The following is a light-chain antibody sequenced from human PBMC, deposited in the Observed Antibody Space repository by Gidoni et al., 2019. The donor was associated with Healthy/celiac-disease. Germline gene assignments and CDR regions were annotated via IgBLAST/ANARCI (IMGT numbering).Light chain of an antibody. CDR2: WAS. Sequence: EIVMTQSPDYLAVSLGERATINCKASQSVLYSSNNKNYLALYQQKPGQPPKLRIYWASTRESCVPDRFSGSVSGPYFTLTLRSLQAEDVAVSYCQQYYSTPVTFGPGTKVEIK. CDR3: QQYYSTPVT. V-gene: IGKV4-1*01. CDR1: QSVLYSSNNKNY. J-gene: IGKJ1*01.